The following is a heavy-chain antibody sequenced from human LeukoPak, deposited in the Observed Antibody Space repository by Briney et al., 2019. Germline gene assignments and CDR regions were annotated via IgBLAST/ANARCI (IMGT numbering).Heavy chain of an antibody. V-gene: IGHV3-9*01. Sequence: PGGSLRLSCAASGFTFDDYSMHWVRQAPGKGLEWVSGISWNSGSIGYADSVKGRFTISRDTPKNTLYLQMNSLRVEDTAVYYCASWPGGWYGEDSWGQGTLVTVSS. CDR1: GFTFDDYS. J-gene: IGHJ4*02. CDR2: ISWNSGSI. D-gene: IGHD6-19*01. CDR3: ASWPGGWYGEDS.